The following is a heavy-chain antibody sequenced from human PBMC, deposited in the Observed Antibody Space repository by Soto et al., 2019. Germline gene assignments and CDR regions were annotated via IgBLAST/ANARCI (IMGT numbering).Heavy chain of an antibody. Sequence: QVQLVQSGAEVKKPGASVKVSCKASGYTFTSYGISWVRQAPGQGRAGMGWISAYNGNTNYAPKIQGRVTMTTDTSTSTAYMELRSLGSDDTAVYYCARVGWGIAVAGHKEDYWGQGTLVTVSS. CDR3: ARVGWGIAVAGHKEDY. J-gene: IGHJ4*02. CDR1: GYTFTSYG. V-gene: IGHV1-18*01. CDR2: ISAYNGNT. D-gene: IGHD6-19*01.